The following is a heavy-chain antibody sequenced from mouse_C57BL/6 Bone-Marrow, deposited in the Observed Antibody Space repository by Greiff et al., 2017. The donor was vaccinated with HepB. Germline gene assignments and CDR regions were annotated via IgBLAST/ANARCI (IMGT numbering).Heavy chain of an antibody. Sequence: EVNLVESGGGLVQPGGSLKLSCAASGFTFSDYGMAWVRQAPRKGPEWVAFISNLAYSIYYADTVTGRFTFSRENATNTLYLEMSSLRSEDTAMYYCARQLRMDYWGQGTSVTVSS. D-gene: IGHD3-2*02. CDR3: ARQLRMDY. J-gene: IGHJ4*01. CDR1: GFTFSDYG. V-gene: IGHV5-15*01. CDR2: ISNLAYSI.